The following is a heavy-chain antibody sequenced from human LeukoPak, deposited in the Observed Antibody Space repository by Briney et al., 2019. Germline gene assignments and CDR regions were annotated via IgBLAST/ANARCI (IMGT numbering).Heavy chain of an antibody. CDR2: VSGSGGST. V-gene: IGHV3-23*01. Sequence: GGSLRLSCAVSEFTFSSYDMNWVRQAPGKGLEWVSAVSGSGGSTYYADSVKGRFTISRDNSKNTLYLQMNSLRAEDTAEYYCAKTLRESSGREYFDLWGRGTLVTVSS. D-gene: IGHD6-19*01. J-gene: IGHJ2*01. CDR3: AKTLRESSGREYFDL. CDR1: EFTFSSYD.